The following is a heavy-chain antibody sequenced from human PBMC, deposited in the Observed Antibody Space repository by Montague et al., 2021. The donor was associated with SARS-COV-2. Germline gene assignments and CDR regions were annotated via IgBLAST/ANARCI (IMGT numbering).Heavy chain of an antibody. D-gene: IGHD1-26*01. CDR2: IYRDDDK. CDR3: AHRRSIVGGPYFDY. CDR1: GFSLSTSGVG. V-gene: IGHV2-5*02. J-gene: IGHJ4*02. Sequence: PALVNPTQTLTLTCTFSGFSLSTSGVGVGWIRQPPGKALEWLALIYRDDDKRYSPSLKSRPTITKDTSKNQVVLTMTNMDPVDTATYYCAHRRSIVGGPYFDYWGQGTLVTVSS.